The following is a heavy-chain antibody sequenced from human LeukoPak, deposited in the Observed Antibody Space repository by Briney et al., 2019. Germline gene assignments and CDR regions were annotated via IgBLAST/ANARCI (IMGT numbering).Heavy chain of an antibody. CDR3: TIPAGAMTTVTTGDY. Sequence: SETLSLTCTVSGGSISSGSYYWSWIRQPAGKGLEWIGRIYTSGSTNYNPSLKSRVTISVDTSKNQFSLKLSSVTAADTAVYYCTIPAGAMTTVTTGDYWGQGTLVTVSS. V-gene: IGHV4-61*02. CDR2: IYTSGST. D-gene: IGHD4-17*01. CDR1: GGSISSGSYY. J-gene: IGHJ4*02.